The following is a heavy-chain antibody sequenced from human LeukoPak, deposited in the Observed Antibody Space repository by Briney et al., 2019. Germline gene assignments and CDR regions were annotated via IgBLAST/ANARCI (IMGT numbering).Heavy chain of an antibody. Sequence: PGGSLRLSCAASGFTFSSYGMHWVRQAPGKGLERVAVIWYDGSNKYYADSVKGRFTISRDNSKNTLYLQMNSLRAEDTAVYYCARDFRLTYSSGGAIAPLGYWGQGTLVTVSS. V-gene: IGHV3-33*01. CDR1: GFTFSSYG. D-gene: IGHD6-19*01. J-gene: IGHJ4*02. CDR3: ARDFRLTYSSGGAIAPLGY. CDR2: IWYDGSNK.